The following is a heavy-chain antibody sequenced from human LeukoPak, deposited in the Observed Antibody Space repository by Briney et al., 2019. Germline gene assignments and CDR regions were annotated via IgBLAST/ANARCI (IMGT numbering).Heavy chain of an antibody. D-gene: IGHD6-19*01. J-gene: IGHJ4*02. CDR3: ARRVAVAGYY. CDR2: IYYSGST. V-gene: IGHV4-39*01. CDR1: VGSISSSSYY. Sequence: SETLSPTCTVSVGSISSSSYYWGWIRQPPGKGLEWIGSIYYSGSTYYNPFLKSRVTISVDTSKNQFSLKLSSVTAADTAVYYCARRVAVAGYYWGQGTLVTVSS.